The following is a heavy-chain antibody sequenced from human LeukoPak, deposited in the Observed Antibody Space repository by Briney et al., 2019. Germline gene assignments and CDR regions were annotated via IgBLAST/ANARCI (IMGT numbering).Heavy chain of an antibody. V-gene: IGHV4-61*05. CDR2: IYYSGSA. CDR1: GGSISSSSYY. Sequence: SETLSLTCTVSGGSISSSSYYWGWIRQPPGKGLEWIGYIYYSGSANYNPSLKSRVTISVDTSKNQFSLRLSSVTAADTAVYYCASNVDTTLVGLYWYFDLWGRGTLVTVSS. CDR3: ASNVDTTLVGLYWYFDL. J-gene: IGHJ2*01. D-gene: IGHD5-18*01.